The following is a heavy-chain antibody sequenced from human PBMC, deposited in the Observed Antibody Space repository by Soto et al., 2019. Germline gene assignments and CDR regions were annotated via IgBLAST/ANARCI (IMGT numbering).Heavy chain of an antibody. CDR2: IYYSGST. J-gene: IGHJ5*02. CDR1: GGSVSSGSYY. CDR3: ARDNGDYWCEP. Sequence: QVQLQESGPGLVKPSETLSLTCTVSGGSVSSGSYYWSWIRQPPGKGLEWIGYIYYSGSTNYNPSLKSRVTISVDTSKNQFSLKLSSVTAADTAVYYCARDNGDYWCEPWGQGTLVTVSS. D-gene: IGHD4-17*01. V-gene: IGHV4-61*01.